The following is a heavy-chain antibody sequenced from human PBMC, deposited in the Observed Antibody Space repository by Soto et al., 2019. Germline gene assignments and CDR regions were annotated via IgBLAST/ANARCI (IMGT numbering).Heavy chain of an antibody. V-gene: IGHV1-2*02. CDR1: GYTFTAYY. D-gene: IGHD1-26*01. Sequence: GASVKVSCKASGYTFTAYYIHWVRQAPGQGFDWMGWINPQSGGTNYPQKFQGRVTMTRDTSLSTVYMTLTRLTSDDTAEYYCARDMAKGVGSGGFDYGGDCILVTVSS. CDR2: INPQSGGT. CDR3: ARDMAKGVGSGGFDY. J-gene: IGHJ4*01.